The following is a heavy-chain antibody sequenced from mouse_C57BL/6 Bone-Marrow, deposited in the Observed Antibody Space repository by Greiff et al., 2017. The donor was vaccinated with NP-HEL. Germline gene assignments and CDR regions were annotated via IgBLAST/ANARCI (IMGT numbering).Heavy chain of an antibody. CDR1: GYTFTSYW. V-gene: IGHV1-72*01. D-gene: IGHD3-2*02. CDR3: ARELRLPWFDY. Sequence: QVQLQQPGAELVKPGASVKLSCKASGYTFTSYWMHWVKQRPGRGLEWIGRLDPTSGGPKYNEKFKSKATLTVDKPSSTAYMQLSSLTSEDSAVYYCARELRLPWFDYWGQGTTLTVSS. CDR2: LDPTSGGP. J-gene: IGHJ2*01.